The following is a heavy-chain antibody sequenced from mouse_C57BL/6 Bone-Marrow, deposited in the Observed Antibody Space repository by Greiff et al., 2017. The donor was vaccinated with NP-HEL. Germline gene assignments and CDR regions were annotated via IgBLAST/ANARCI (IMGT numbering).Heavy chain of an antibody. D-gene: IGHD2-4*01. J-gene: IGHJ2*01. Sequence: QVHVKQSGAELAKPGASVKLSCKASGYTFTSYWMHWVKQRPGQGLEWIGYINPSSGYTKYNQKFKDKATLTADKSSSTAYMQLSSLTYEDSAVYYCARHPAYYDYDGDYWGQGTTLTVSS. CDR2: INPSSGYT. CDR3: ARHPAYYDYDGDY. V-gene: IGHV1-7*01. CDR1: GYTFTSYW.